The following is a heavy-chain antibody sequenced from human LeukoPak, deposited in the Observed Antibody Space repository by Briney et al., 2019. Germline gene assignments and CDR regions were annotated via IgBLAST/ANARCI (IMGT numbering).Heavy chain of an antibody. CDR2: ISGSGGST. V-gene: IGHV3-23*01. J-gene: IGHJ3*02. CDR3: AITDYGDGDDAFDI. CDR1: GFTFSTYA. D-gene: IGHD4-17*01. Sequence: GGSLRLSCAASGFTFSTYAMSWVRQAAGKGLEWVSLISGSGGSTYYADSVKGRFTISRDNSKNTLYLQMNSLRAEDTAVYYCAITDYGDGDDAFDIWGQGTMVTVSS.